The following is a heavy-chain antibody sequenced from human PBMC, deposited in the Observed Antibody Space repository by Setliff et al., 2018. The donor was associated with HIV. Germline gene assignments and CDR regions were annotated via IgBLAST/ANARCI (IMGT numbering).Heavy chain of an antibody. J-gene: IGHJ4*02. Sequence: SETLSLTCAVSGGSISSSNWWSWVRQPPGKGLEWIGEIYYTGSTYYNPSLKSRVTISVDTSKNQFSLRLNSVTAADTAVYYCARQGNIVVVTSFDYWGQGTLVTVSS. CDR3: ARQGNIVVVTSFDY. V-gene: IGHV4-4*02. CDR2: IYYTGST. D-gene: IGHD2-21*02. CDR1: GGSISSSNW.